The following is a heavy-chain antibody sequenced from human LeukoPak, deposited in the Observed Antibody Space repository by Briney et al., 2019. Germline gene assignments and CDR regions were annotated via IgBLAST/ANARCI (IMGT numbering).Heavy chain of an antibody. CDR3: ARGVWFGELSFDY. Sequence: PGGSLRLSCAASGFTFSSYEMNWVRQAPGKGLEWVSYISSSGSTIYYADSVKGRFTISRDNAKNSLYPQMNSLRAEDTAVYYCARGVWFGELSFDYWGQGTLVTVSS. V-gene: IGHV3-48*03. D-gene: IGHD3-10*01. CDR1: GFTFSSYE. CDR2: ISSSGSTI. J-gene: IGHJ4*02.